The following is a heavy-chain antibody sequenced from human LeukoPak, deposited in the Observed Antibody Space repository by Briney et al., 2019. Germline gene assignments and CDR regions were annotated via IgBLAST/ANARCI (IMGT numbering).Heavy chain of an antibody. J-gene: IGHJ6*03. D-gene: IGHD1-26*01. CDR3: ARAKKYRYSGSPGGYYYMDV. V-gene: IGHV1-2*02. Sequence: ASVKVSCKASGYTFTGYYMHWVRQAPGQGLEWMGWINPNSGGTNYAQKFQGRVTMTRDTSISTAYMELSRLRSDDTAVYYCARAKKYRYSGSPGGYYYMDVWGKGTTVTVSS. CDR1: GYTFTGYY. CDR2: INPNSGGT.